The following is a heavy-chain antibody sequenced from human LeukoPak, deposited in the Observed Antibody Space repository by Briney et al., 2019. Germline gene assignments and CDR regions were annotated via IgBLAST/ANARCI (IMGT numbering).Heavy chain of an antibody. CDR2: ITGPGGST. CDR1: GFSFSSYA. Sequence: GGSLRLSCAATGFSFSSYAMTWVRQAPGKGLEWVSSITGPGGSTYDADSVKGRFTISRDNSKNTLYLQMNSLRAEDTAVYYCANSVAAAGTPFDYWGQGTLVTVSS. V-gene: IGHV3-23*01. J-gene: IGHJ4*02. D-gene: IGHD6-13*01. CDR3: ANSVAAAGTPFDY.